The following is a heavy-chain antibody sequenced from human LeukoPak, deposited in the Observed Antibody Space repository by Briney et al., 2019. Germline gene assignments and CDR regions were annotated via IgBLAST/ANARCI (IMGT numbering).Heavy chain of an antibody. Sequence: PSETLSLTCTVSADSISSFYWSWIRQPPGKGLEWIGYIYYTGNTNYNPSLKSRVTISVDTSRNQFSLKLTSVTAADTAVYYCATLAGYIYGVTSDFWGQATLVTVSS. D-gene: IGHD5-18*01. CDR2: IYYTGNT. J-gene: IGHJ4*02. CDR3: ATLAGYIYGVTSDF. V-gene: IGHV4-59*08. CDR1: ADSISSFY.